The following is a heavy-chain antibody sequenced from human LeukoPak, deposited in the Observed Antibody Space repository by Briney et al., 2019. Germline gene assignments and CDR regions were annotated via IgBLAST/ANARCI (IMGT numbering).Heavy chain of an antibody. CDR2: FDPEDGET. V-gene: IGHV1-24*01. J-gene: IGHJ4*02. Sequence: GASVKVSCKVSGYTLTELSMHWVRQAPGKGLVWLGGFDPEDGETIYAQKFQGRVTMTEDTSTDTAYMELSSLRSEDTAVYYCATDRWYYGSGMFGYWGQGTLVTVSS. CDR1: GYTLTELS. D-gene: IGHD3-10*01. CDR3: ATDRWYYGSGMFGY.